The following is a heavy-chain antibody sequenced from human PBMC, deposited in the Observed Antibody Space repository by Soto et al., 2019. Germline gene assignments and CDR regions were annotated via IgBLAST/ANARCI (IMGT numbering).Heavy chain of an antibody. Sequence: QVQLVESGGGVVQPGRSLRLSCAGSGFPFTSYGMHWVREGPDKGLEWVAVISYDGSDKYYAASVKGRFTISRDNSKNMLYLQMNSLRPEDTALYYCVGGQYYFDYRGQGTLVIVSS. CDR3: VGGQYYFDY. D-gene: IGHD3-10*01. J-gene: IGHJ4*02. CDR1: GFPFTSYG. V-gene: IGHV3-30*03. CDR2: ISYDGSDK.